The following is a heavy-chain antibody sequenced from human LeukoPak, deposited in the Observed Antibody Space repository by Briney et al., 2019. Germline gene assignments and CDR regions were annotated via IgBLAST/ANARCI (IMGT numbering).Heavy chain of an antibody. CDR3: ARDYGGSSPFDY. J-gene: IGHJ4*02. V-gene: IGHV3-21*01. CDR1: RFTFSSYS. Sequence: GGSLRLSCAASRFTFSSYSMNWVRQAPGKGLEWVSSISSSGSYIYYADSVKGRFTISRDNAKNSLYLQMNSLRAEDTAVYYCARDYGGSSPFDYWGQGTLVTVSS. D-gene: IGHD4-23*01. CDR2: ISSSGSYI.